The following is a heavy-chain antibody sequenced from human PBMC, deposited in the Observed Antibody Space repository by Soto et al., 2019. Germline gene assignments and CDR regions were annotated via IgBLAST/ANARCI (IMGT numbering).Heavy chain of an antibody. V-gene: IGHV3-23*01. Sequence: GGSLRLSCAASGFTFSSYAMSLVRQAPGKGLEWVSAISVSGGSTYYADSVKGRFTISRDNSKNTLYLQMNSLRAEDTAVYYCAKGFDYDILTVYNQAVWGQGTMVTVSS. J-gene: IGHJ4*02. CDR3: AKGFDYDILTVYNQAV. CDR2: ISVSGGST. CDR1: GFTFSSYA. D-gene: IGHD3-9*01.